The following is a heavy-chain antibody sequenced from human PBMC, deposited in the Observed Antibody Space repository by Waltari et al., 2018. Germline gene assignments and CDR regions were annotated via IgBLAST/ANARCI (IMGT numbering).Heavy chain of an antibody. CDR1: GGSFSGYY. Sequence: QVQLQQWGAGLLKPSETLSLTCAVYGGSFSGYYWSWIRQPPGKGLEWIGAINHRGSTNYNPSLKSRVTRSVDTSKNQFALKLSSGTAADTAVYYCARAGAGTTINYYYYMDVWGKGTTVTVSS. V-gene: IGHV4-34*01. J-gene: IGHJ6*03. D-gene: IGHD1-1*01. CDR3: ARAGAGTTINYYYYMDV. CDR2: INHRGST.